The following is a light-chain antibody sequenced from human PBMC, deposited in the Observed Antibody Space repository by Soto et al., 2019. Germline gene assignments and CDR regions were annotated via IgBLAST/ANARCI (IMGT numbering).Light chain of an antibody. Sequence: QSVLTQPPSVAGCPGPSVPSSWTWTSSKIGAGYHVHWYQQHPGIAPKLLISHNNNRPSGVPDRFSGSKSDTSASLAITGLQADDEADYYCQSYDNSLSGYVFGTGTKVTVL. CDR1: SSKIGAGYH. J-gene: IGLJ1*01. CDR3: QSYDNSLSGYV. V-gene: IGLV1-40*01. CDR2: HNN.